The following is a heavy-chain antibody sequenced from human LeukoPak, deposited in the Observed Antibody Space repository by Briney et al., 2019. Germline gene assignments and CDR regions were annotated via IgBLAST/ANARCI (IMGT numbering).Heavy chain of an antibody. J-gene: IGHJ4*02. D-gene: IGHD2-21*02. CDR1: GFIFRNYW. V-gene: IGHV3-74*01. CDR2: INPNGITT. CDR3: AKVLAGDRDY. Sequence: GSLRLSCAASGFIFRNYWMHWVRQAPGKGLVWVARINPNGITTTYTDSVKGRFTISRDNAKNTLYLQMNSLRAEDTAVYYCAKVLAGDRDYWGRGPLATVSS.